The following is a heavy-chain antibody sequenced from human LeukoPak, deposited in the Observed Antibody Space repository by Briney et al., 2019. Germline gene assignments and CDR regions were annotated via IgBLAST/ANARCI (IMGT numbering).Heavy chain of an antibody. CDR2: IYYSGST. Sequence: PSETLSLTCTVSGGSISSSSYYWGWIRQPPGKGLEWIGSIYYSGSTYYNPSLKSRVTISVDTSKNQFSLKLSSVTAADTAVYYCAREMKGEYDYWGQGTLVTVSS. V-gene: IGHV4-39*07. J-gene: IGHJ4*02. D-gene: IGHD2/OR15-2a*01. CDR1: GGSISSSSYY. CDR3: AREMKGEYDY.